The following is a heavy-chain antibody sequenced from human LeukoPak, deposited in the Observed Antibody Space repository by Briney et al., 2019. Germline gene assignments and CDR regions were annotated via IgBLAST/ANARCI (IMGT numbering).Heavy chain of an antibody. CDR3: ARGGEHWFDP. D-gene: IGHD2-21*01. CDR1: GGSFSDYY. Sequence: PSETLSLTCAVYGGSFSDYYWSWIRQPPGKGLEWIGEINHSGSTNYNPSLKSRVTISVDTSKNQFSLKLSSVTAADTAVYYCARGGEHWFDPWGQGTLVTVSS. V-gene: IGHV4-34*01. CDR2: INHSGST. J-gene: IGHJ5*02.